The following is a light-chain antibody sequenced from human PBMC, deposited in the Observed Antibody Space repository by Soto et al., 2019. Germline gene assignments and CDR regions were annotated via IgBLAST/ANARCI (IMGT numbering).Light chain of an antibody. CDR2: RNN. J-gene: IGLJ2*01. V-gene: IGLV1-47*01. Sequence: QAVVTQPPSASGTPGQRVTISCSGSGSNIGSNYVYWYRQFPGTAPKLLIQRNNQRPSGVPARFSGSKSGTSASLAISGLRSEDEADYYCGGWDDSLSGPVFGGGTKVTVL. CDR1: GSNIGSNY. CDR3: GGWDDSLSGPV.